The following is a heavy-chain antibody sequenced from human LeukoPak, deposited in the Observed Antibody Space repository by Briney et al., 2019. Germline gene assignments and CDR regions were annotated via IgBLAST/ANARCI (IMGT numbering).Heavy chain of an antibody. Sequence: ASVKVSCKASGYTFTSYDINWVRQATGQGLEWMGWMNPNSGNTGYAQKFQGRVTITRNTSISTAYMELSSLRSEDTAVYYCARSRAGGAARWAYYYYYMDVWGKGTTVTVSS. V-gene: IGHV1-8*03. CDR3: ARSRAGGAARWAYYYYYMDV. CDR1: GYTFTSYD. CDR2: MNPNSGNT. D-gene: IGHD6-19*01. J-gene: IGHJ6*03.